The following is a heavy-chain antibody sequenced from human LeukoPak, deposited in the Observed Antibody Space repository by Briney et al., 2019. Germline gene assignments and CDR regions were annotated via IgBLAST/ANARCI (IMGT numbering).Heavy chain of an antibody. CDR2: INPNAGGT. J-gene: IGHJ4*02. CDR3: ARGARYNWND. CDR1: GYSFTDFY. D-gene: IGHD1-20*01. V-gene: IGHV1-2*04. Sequence: ASVKVSCKASGYSFTDFYIHWVRQAPGQGLEWIGWINPNAGGTKYAQNFQGWVTMTRDTSITTAYMELSSLTSNDTAVYYCARGARYNWNDWGQGTLLTVSS.